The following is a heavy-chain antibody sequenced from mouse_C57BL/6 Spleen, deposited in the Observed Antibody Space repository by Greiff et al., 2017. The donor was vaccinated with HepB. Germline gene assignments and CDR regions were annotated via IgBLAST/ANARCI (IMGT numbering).Heavy chain of an antibody. CDR2: ILPGSGST. D-gene: IGHD1-1*01. V-gene: IGHV1-9*01. J-gene: IGHJ4*01. CDR3: TRIGDYYGSSYEAMDY. CDR1: GYTFTGYW. Sequence: QVQLKQSGAELMKPGASVKLSCKATGYTFTGYWIEWVKQRPGHGLEWIGEILPGSGSTNYNEKFKGKATFTADTSSNTAYMQLSSLPPEDSAIYYCTRIGDYYGSSYEAMDYWGQGTSVTVSS.